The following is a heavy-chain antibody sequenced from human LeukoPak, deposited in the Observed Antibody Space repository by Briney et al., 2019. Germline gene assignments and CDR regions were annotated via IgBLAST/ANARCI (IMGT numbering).Heavy chain of an antibody. CDR3: ATRLRWYPYYFDY. CDR2: IYDSGST. J-gene: IGHJ4*02. D-gene: IGHD4-23*01. Sequence: SETLSLTCTVSGGSINSYYWSWIRQPPGKGLEWFGYIYDSGSTNYNPSLKSRVTISVDTSKNQFSLKLSSVTAADTAVYYCATRLRWYPYYFDYWGQGTLVTVSS. CDR1: GGSINSYY. V-gene: IGHV4-59*01.